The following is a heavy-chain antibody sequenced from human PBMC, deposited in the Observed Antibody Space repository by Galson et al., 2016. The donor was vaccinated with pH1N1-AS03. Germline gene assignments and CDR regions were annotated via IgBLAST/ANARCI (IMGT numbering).Heavy chain of an antibody. Sequence: SVKVSCKASGGTFSNYAFNWVRLAPGQGLEWMGGITPIFGTTKYAQKFQGRVTITADKSTNTADMELRSLRSEDTALSYCERAGREEYQRTSFRSYHYYYGMDVWGQGTTVIVSS. CDR1: GGTFSNYA. V-gene: IGHV1-69*06. CDR2: ITPIFGTT. CDR3: ERAGREEYQRTSFRSYHYYYGMDV. J-gene: IGHJ6*02. D-gene: IGHD6-6*01.